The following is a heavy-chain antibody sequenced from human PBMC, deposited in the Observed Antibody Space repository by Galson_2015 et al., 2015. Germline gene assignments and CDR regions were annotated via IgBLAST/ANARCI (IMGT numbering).Heavy chain of an antibody. J-gene: IGHJ4*02. CDR3: AKGPNDSSAYRIDY. V-gene: IGHV3-66*02. D-gene: IGHD3-22*01. CDR1: GFSVSSNY. CDR2: IYSGGNI. Sequence: SLRLSCAASGFSVSSNYVTWVRQAPGKGLEWVSVIYSGGNIYYAGSVKGRFTISRDNSKNTLYLQMNSLRAEDTAVYYCAKGPNDSSAYRIDYWGQGTLVTVSS.